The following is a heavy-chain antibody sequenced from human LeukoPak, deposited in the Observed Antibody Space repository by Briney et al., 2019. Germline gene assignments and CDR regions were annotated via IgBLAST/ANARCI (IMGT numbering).Heavy chain of an antibody. Sequence: SGPTLVNPTQTLTLTCTFSGFSLSTSGVGVGWIRQPPGKAPECLALIYWDDDKRYSPSLKSRLTITKDTSKNQVVLGVTNMDPVDTATYYCAHSYYYGSGKVDAFDIWGQGTMVTVSS. V-gene: IGHV2-5*02. CDR2: IYWDDDK. J-gene: IGHJ3*02. CDR1: GFSLSTSGVG. D-gene: IGHD3-10*01. CDR3: AHSYYYGSGKVDAFDI.